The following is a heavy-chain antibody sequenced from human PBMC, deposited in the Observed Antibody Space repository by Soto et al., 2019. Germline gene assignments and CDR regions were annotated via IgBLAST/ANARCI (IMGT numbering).Heavy chain of an antibody. V-gene: IGHV4-59*01. D-gene: IGHD6-25*01. J-gene: IGHJ4*02. CDR2: ISYRGST. CDR1: GGSISSYY. Sequence: QVQLQESGPGLVKPSETLSLTCTVSGGSISSYYWNWIRQPPGKGLEWIGYISYRGSTNYNTSLESRVAISVDSSKNHFSLRLRSVTAADTATYYCARGGQLAAAVPDYWGQGALVIVSS. CDR3: ARGGQLAAAVPDY.